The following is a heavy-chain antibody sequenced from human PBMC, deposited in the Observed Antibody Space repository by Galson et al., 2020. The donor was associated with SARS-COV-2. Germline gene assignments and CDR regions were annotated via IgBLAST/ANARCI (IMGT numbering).Heavy chain of an antibody. D-gene: IGHD3-10*01. V-gene: IGHV4-39*07. J-gene: IGHJ6*02. Sequence: SETLSLTCTVSGGSISSSSYYWGWIRQPPGKGLEWIGSIYYSGSTYYNPSLKSRVTISVDTSKNQFSLKLSSVTAADTAVYYCARDEADYYGSGSYYSRFGRIGGDFYYYGMDVWGQGTTVTVSS. CDR3: ARDEADYYGSGSYYSRFGRIGGDFYYYGMDV. CDR2: IYYSGST. CDR1: GGSISSSSYY.